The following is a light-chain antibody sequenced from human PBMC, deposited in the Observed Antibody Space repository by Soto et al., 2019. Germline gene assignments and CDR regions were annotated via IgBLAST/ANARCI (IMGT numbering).Light chain of an antibody. Sequence: QLVLTQPPSASGTPGQTVTISCSGSTSNIGRNPVNWYQQFPGAAPRLLIYNNDQRPSGVSDRFSGSRGGTSASLAISGLQSENEADYFCAAWDDSLPGPVFGGGTQLTVL. CDR2: NND. CDR1: TSNIGRNP. CDR3: AAWDDSLPGPV. J-gene: IGLJ7*01. V-gene: IGLV1-44*01.